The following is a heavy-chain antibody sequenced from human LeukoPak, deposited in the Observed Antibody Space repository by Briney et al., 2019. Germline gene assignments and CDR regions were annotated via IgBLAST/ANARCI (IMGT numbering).Heavy chain of an antibody. CDR1: GFTFSSFA. CDR2: ISGSGDNT. D-gene: IGHD2-15*01. CDR3: AKHGLPLVVISAPLDY. Sequence: GGSLRLSCAASGFTFSSFAMTWVRQAPGKGLEWVSGISGSGDNTYYADSVKGRFTISRDNSKNTVYLQMNSLRAEDTAVYYCAKHGLPLVVISAPLDYWGQGTLVTVAS. V-gene: IGHV3-23*01. J-gene: IGHJ4*02.